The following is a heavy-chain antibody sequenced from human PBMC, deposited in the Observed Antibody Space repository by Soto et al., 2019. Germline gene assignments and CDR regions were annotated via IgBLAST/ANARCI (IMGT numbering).Heavy chain of an antibody. J-gene: IGHJ4*02. Sequence: EVQLVESGGGLVKPGGSLRLSCAASGFTFSSYSMNWVRQAPGKGLEWVSSISSSSSYIYYADSVKGRFTISRDNAKNSLYLQMNSLRAEDTAVYYCARPISRRNSQPFDYWGQGTLVTVSS. CDR2: ISSSSSYI. CDR3: ARPISRRNSQPFDY. D-gene: IGHD3-3*02. V-gene: IGHV3-21*01. CDR1: GFTFSSYS.